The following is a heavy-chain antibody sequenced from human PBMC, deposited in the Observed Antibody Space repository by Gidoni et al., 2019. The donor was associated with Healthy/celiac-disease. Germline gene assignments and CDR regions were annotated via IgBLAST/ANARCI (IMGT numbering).Heavy chain of an antibody. Sequence: QVQLQQWGAGLLKPSETPSLTCAVYGGSFSGYYWSWIRQPPGKGLEWIGEINHSGSTNYNPSLKSRVTISVDTSKNQFSLKLSSVTAADTAVYYCARGLFRMYYYGSGGFDPWGQGTLVTVSS. D-gene: IGHD3-10*01. CDR3: ARGLFRMYYYGSGGFDP. V-gene: IGHV4-34*01. CDR2: INHSGST. J-gene: IGHJ5*02. CDR1: GGSFSGYY.